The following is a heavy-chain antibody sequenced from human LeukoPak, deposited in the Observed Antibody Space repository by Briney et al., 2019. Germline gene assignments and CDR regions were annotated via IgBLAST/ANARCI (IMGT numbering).Heavy chain of an antibody. CDR2: IYYSGNS. Sequence: PSETLSLTCTVSGGPFSSSNYFWVWIRQPPGKGLELIGSIYYSGNSYYNPSLKSRVTISVDTSKNHFSLKLRSVMAADTAVYYCARHGNVVVVPAAKGFDYWGQGTQVTVSS. J-gene: IGHJ4*02. D-gene: IGHD2-2*01. CDR1: GGPFSSSNYF. V-gene: IGHV4-39*01. CDR3: ARHGNVVVVPAAKGFDY.